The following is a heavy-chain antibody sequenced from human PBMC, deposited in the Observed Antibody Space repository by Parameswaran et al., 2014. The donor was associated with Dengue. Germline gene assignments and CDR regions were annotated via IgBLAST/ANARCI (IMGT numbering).Heavy chain of an antibody. CDR1: GGSFSGYY. J-gene: IGHJ6*04. Sequence: AGGSLRLSCAVYGGSFSGYYWSWIRQPPGKGLEWIGEINHSGSTNYNPSLKSRVTISVDTSKNQFSLKLSSVTAADTAVYYCARGRVGVWGKGTTVTVSS. CDR2: INHSGST. V-gene: IGHV4-34*01. CDR3: ARGRVGV.